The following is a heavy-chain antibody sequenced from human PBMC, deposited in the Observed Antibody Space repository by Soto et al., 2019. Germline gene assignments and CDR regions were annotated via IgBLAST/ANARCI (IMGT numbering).Heavy chain of an antibody. CDR3: ARGQDSGWFFDY. J-gene: IGHJ4*02. CDR1: GGTFSSYA. D-gene: IGHD6-19*01. V-gene: IGHV1-69*13. Sequence: SVKVSCKASGGTFSSYAISWVLQAPGQGLEWMGGIIPIFGTANYAQKFQGRVTITADESTSTAYMELSSLRSEDTAVYYCARGQDSGWFFDYWGQGTLVTVSS. CDR2: IIPIFGTA.